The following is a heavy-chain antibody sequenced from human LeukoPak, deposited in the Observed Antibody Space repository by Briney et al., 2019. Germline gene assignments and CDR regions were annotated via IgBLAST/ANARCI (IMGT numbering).Heavy chain of an antibody. Sequence: GGSLRLSCAASGFTFNNYAMTWVRQGPGKGLVWVSTISSFGGSTFYADSVKGRFTISRDNARNTLYLEMNSLRTEDTAVYYCTRGDVGYYGYFDHWGQGTLVTVSS. CDR3: TRGDVGYYGYFDH. D-gene: IGHD4-17*01. CDR2: ISSFGGST. J-gene: IGHJ4*02. CDR1: GFTFNNYA. V-gene: IGHV3-23*01.